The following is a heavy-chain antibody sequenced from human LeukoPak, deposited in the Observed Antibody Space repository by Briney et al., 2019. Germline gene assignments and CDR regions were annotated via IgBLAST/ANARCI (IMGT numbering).Heavy chain of an antibody. Sequence: ASVTVSCKASGYTFTSYGISWVRQAPGQGLEWMGWISAYNGNTNYAQKLQGRVTMTTDTSTSTAYMELRSLRSDDTAVYYCARDSGGDFWSGYYYYYGMDVWGQGTTVTVSS. D-gene: IGHD3-3*01. CDR2: ISAYNGNT. V-gene: IGHV1-18*01. CDR3: ARDSGGDFWSGYYYYYGMDV. CDR1: GYTFTSYG. J-gene: IGHJ6*02.